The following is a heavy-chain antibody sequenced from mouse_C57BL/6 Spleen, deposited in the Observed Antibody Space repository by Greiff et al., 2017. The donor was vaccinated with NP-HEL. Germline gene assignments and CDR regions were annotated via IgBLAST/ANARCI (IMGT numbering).Heavy chain of an antibody. CDR3: ARENYYYGSSPYYFDY. J-gene: IGHJ2*01. Sequence: EVQLVESGGGLVKPGGSLKLSCAASGFTFSSYAMSWVRQTPEKRLEWVATISDGGSYTYYPDNVKGRFTISRDNAKNNLYLQMSHLKSEDTAMYYCARENYYYGSSPYYFDYWGQGTTLTVSS. CDR2: ISDGGSYT. D-gene: IGHD1-1*01. CDR1: GFTFSSYA. V-gene: IGHV5-4*01.